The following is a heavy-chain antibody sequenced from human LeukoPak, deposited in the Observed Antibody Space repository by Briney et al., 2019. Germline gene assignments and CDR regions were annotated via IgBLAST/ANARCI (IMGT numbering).Heavy chain of an antibody. J-gene: IGHJ4*02. CDR1: GFTFDDYG. D-gene: IGHD6-13*01. V-gene: IGHV3-9*01. Sequence: PGGSLRLSCATSGFTFDDYGMHWVRQIPGKGLEWVSGIGWNSGNIGYADSVKGQFTISRDNAKNSLYLQMNSLRVEDTALYYCAKQSSSWYYFDYWGQGTLVTVSS. CDR3: AKQSSSWYYFDY. CDR2: IGWNSGNI.